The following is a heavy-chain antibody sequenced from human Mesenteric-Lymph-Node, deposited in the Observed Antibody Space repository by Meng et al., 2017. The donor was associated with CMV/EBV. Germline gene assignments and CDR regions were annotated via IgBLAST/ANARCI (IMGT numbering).Heavy chain of an antibody. V-gene: IGHV3-48*03. CDR3: ARGDPRMDV. Sequence: GESLKISCAASGFSFSSYEMNWVRQAPGKGLEWVSYISSSGSTIYSADSVKGRFTISRDNAKNSLFLQMNSLRAEDTAVYYCARGDPRMDVWGQGTTVTVSS. CDR2: ISSSGSTI. CDR1: GFSFSSYE. J-gene: IGHJ6*02.